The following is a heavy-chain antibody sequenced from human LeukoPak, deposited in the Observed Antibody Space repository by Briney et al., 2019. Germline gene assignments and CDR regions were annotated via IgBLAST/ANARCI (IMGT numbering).Heavy chain of an antibody. V-gene: IGHV1-24*01. CDR1: GYRLTQLS. CDR3: ATASRPGGFYYSYMDL. CDR2: LDRSDGEI. D-gene: IGHD6-6*01. Sequence: ASVKVSRKVSGYRLTQLSMHWVRQAPGKGLEWMGGLDRSDGEIKYGQRFQGSVSMTEDTSTDTAYMELSRLTSEDTAIYYCATASRPGGFYYSYMDLWGKGTMVTVSS. J-gene: IGHJ6*03.